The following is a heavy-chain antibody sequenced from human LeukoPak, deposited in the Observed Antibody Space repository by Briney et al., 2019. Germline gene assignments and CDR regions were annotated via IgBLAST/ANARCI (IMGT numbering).Heavy chain of an antibody. CDR3: ARKYSSSWYYLGY. Sequence: GGSLRLSCAASGFAFSSHGMHWVRQAPGKGLEWMAVISYDGSNKYYADSVKGRFAISRDNSKNTLYLQMNSLRAEDTAVYYCARKYSSSWYYLGYCGQGTLVTVSS. CDR1: GFAFSSHG. CDR2: ISYDGSNK. D-gene: IGHD6-13*01. V-gene: IGHV3-33*05. J-gene: IGHJ4*02.